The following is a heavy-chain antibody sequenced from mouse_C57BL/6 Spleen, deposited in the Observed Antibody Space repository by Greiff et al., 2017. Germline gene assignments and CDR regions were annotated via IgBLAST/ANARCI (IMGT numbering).Heavy chain of an antibody. Sequence: VKLVESGAELVKPGASVKLSCKASGYTFTSYWMHWVKQRPGQGLEWIGMIHPNSGSTNYNEKFKSKATLTVDKSSSTAYMQLSSLTSEDSAVYYCAVTGTVDYWGQGTTLTVSS. J-gene: IGHJ2*01. CDR1: GYTFTSYW. D-gene: IGHD4-1*01. CDR3: AVTGTVDY. V-gene: IGHV1-64*01. CDR2: IHPNSGST.